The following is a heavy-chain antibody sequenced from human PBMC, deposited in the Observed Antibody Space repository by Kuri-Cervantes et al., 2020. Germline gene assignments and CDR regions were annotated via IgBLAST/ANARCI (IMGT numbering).Heavy chain of an antibody. J-gene: IGHJ6*02. Sequence: SETLSLTCAVYGGSFSGYYWSWIRQPPGKGLEWIGEINHSGSTNYNPSLKSRVTISVDTSKNQFSLKLSSVTAADTAVYYCARVGDILTGYYYYGMDVWGQGTTVTVSS. CDR3: ARVGDILTGYYYYGMDV. V-gene: IGHV4-34*01. CDR1: GGSFSGYY. CDR2: INHSGST. D-gene: IGHD3-9*01.